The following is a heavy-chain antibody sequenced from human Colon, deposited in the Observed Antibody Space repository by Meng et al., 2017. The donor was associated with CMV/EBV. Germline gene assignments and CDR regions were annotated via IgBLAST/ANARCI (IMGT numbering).Heavy chain of an antibody. V-gene: IGHV1-18*04. CDR2: ISAYNGNT. D-gene: IGHD2-2*01. J-gene: IGHJ5*02. CDR3: ARDDCSSTSCFRGYNWFDP. Sequence: ASVKVSCKASGYTFTGYYMHWVRQAPGQGLEWMGWISAYNGNTNYAQKLQGRVTMTTDTSTSTAYMELRSLRSDDTAVYYCARDDCSSTSCFRGYNWFDPWGQGTLVTVSS. CDR1: GYTFTGYY.